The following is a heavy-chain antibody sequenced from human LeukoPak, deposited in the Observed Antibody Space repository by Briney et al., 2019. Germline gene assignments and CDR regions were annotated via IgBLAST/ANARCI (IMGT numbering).Heavy chain of an antibody. CDR3: AREGGRGWLQRAGFDY. CDR1: GFTFSNAW. CDR2: ISSSSSYI. V-gene: IGHV3-21*01. D-gene: IGHD5-24*01. J-gene: IGHJ4*02. Sequence: PGGSLRPSCAASGFTFSNAWMSWVRQAPGKGLEWVSSISSSSSYIYYADSVKGRFTISRDNAKNSLYLQMNSLRAEDTAVYYCAREGGRGWLQRAGFDYWGQGTLVTVSS.